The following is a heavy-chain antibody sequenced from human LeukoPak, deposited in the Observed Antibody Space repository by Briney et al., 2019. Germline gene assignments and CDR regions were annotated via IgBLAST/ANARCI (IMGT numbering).Heavy chain of an antibody. D-gene: IGHD6-19*01. CDR2: ISWNSGSI. V-gene: IGHV3-9*01. CDR3: AKEQTGYSSGWPLPYFQH. CDR1: GFTFDDYA. Sequence: GGSLRLSCAASGFTFDDYAMHWVRQAPGKGLEWVSGISWNSGSIGYADSVKGRFTISRDNAKNSLYLQMNSLRAEDTALYYCAKEQTGYSSGWPLPYFQHWGQGTLVTVSS. J-gene: IGHJ1*01.